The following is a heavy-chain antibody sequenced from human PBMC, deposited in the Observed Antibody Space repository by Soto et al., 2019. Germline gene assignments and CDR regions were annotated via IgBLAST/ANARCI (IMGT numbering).Heavy chain of an antibody. D-gene: IGHD3-10*01. CDR1: GGTFSRYS. J-gene: IGHJ5*02. CDR2: IIPILDTP. CDR3: ARSMVFGESTFDL. Sequence: QVQLVQSGAEVKKPGSSVKVSCKASGGTFSRYSFTWVRQAPGQGLEWMGSIIPILDTPNYAQKFQGRVTIIADKSTSIAYMELSSLRSEDTAVYYCARSMVFGESTFDLWGQGTLVTVSS. V-gene: IGHV1-69*08.